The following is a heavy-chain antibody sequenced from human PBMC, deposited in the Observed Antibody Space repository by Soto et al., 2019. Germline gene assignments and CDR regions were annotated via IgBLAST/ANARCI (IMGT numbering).Heavy chain of an antibody. J-gene: IGHJ3*02. CDR3: ATLWFGELLFAFDI. D-gene: IGHD3-10*01. CDR2: ISYDGSNK. Sequence: GGSLRLSCAASGFTFSSYGMHWVRQAPGKGLEWVAVISYDGSNKYYADSVKGRFTISRDNSKNTLYLQMNSLRAEDTAVYYCATLWFGELLFAFDIWGQGTMVTVSS. CDR1: GFTFSSYG. V-gene: IGHV3-30*03.